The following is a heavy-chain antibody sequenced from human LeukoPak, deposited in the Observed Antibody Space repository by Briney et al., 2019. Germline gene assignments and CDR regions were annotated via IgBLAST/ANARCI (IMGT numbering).Heavy chain of an antibody. V-gene: IGHV3-30*04. Sequence: GRSLRLSCAVSGFTFMNYAMHWVRQAPGTGPQWVAVISYDGRNKYYADSVRGRFTISRDNSNNTLFLHMNSLGAEDTAVYFCVRDLIDAWGASPPTDYWGQGTLVTVSS. D-gene: IGHD3-16*01. CDR2: ISYDGRNK. J-gene: IGHJ4*02. CDR1: GFTFMNYA. CDR3: VRDLIDAWGASPPTDY.